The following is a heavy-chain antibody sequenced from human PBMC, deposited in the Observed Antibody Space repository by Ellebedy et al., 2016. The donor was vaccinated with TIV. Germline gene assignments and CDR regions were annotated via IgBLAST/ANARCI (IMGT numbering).Heavy chain of an antibody. D-gene: IGHD4-17*01. CDR2: INPNSGGT. CDR1: GYTFTGYY. Sequence: AASVKVSCKASGYTFTGYYMHWVRQAPGQGLEWMGWINPNSGGTNYAQKFQGRVTMTRDTSISTAYMELSRLRSDDTAVYYCARVAEMTTVIINWFDPWGQGTLVTVSS. V-gene: IGHV1-2*02. CDR3: ARVAEMTTVIINWFDP. J-gene: IGHJ5*02.